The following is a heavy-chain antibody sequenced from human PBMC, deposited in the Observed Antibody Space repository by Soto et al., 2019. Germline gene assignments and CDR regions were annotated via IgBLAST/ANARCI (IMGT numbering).Heavy chain of an antibody. CDR2: IFNSGST. J-gene: IGHJ4*02. CDR1: GDSITSYH. D-gene: IGHD1-26*01. V-gene: IGHV4-59*08. Sequence: SETLSLTCTVSGDSITSYHLSWIRQSPEKGLEWIGYIFNSGSTAYNTYLKSRVTISADRSKNQFSLKLSSVTAADTAVYYCAGDIRSGSYRFDYWGQGTLVTVSS. CDR3: AGDIRSGSYRFDY.